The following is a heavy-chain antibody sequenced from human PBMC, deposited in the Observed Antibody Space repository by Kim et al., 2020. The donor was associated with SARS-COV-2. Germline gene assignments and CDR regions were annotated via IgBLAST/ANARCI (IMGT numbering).Heavy chain of an antibody. CDR1: GFTFSSYG. V-gene: IGHV3-33*06. Sequence: GGSLRLSCAASGFTFSSYGMHWVRQAPGKGLEWVAVIWYDGSNKYYADSVKGRFTISRDNSKNTLYLQMNSLRAEDTAVYYCAKSTHKGYGAFDIWGQGTMVTVSS. J-gene: IGHJ3*02. CDR2: IWYDGSNK. D-gene: IGHD1-1*01. CDR3: AKSTHKGYGAFDI.